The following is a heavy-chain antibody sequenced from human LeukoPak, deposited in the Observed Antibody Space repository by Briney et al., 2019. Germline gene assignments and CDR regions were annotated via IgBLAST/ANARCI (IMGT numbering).Heavy chain of an antibody. Sequence: SETLSLTCAVYGGSFSGYYWSWIRQPPGKGLGWIGEINHSGSTNYNPSLKSRVTISVDTSKNQFSLKLSSVTAADTAVYYCARGDSSGWYFWLGYWGQGTLVTVSS. CDR1: GGSFSGYY. D-gene: IGHD6-19*01. V-gene: IGHV4-34*01. J-gene: IGHJ4*02. CDR3: ARGDSSGWYFWLGY. CDR2: INHSGST.